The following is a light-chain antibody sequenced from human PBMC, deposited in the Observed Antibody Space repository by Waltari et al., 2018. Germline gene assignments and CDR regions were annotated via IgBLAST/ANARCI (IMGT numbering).Light chain of an antibody. CDR3: SSYTSSSTYV. V-gene: IGLV2-14*03. CDR2: DVS. J-gene: IGLJ1*01. CDR1: TSAVGGFNY. Sequence: QSALTQPASVSGSPGQSITISCTGTTSAVGGFNYVPWYQQHPGKAPKLMIYDVSTRPSGVSNRFSGSKSGNTASLTISGLQAEDEADYYCSSYTSSSTYVFGTGTKVTVL.